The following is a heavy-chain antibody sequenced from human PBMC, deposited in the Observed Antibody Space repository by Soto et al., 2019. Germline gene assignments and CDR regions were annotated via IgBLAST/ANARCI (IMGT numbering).Heavy chain of an antibody. J-gene: IGHJ4*02. Sequence: ASVKVSCKVSGYTLTELSMHWVRQAPGQGLEWMGTIYPGGVNIGYAQKFKGRVTMTKDTSTSTVYMELNSLTSEDTAVYYCARAPTYYDFWSGYFDYWGQGTLVTVSS. CDR1: GYTLTELS. CDR3: ARAPTYYDFWSGYFDY. D-gene: IGHD3-3*01. CDR2: IYPGGVNI. V-gene: IGHV1-46*01.